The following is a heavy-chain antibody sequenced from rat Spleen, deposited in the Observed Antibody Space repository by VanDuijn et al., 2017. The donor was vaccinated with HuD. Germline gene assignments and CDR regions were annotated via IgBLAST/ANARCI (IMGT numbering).Heavy chain of an antibody. J-gene: IGHJ2*01. CDR3: ARHRAPNWELLFDY. CDR1: GFSLTSNG. D-gene: IGHD5-1*01. V-gene: IGHV2-72*01. Sequence: QVQLKESGPGLMQPSETLSLTCTVSGFSLTSNGVGWVRQPLGKGLVWMGTIWAGGSTNYNSAVQSRLSISRDTSKSQVFLKMNSLQPEDTGTYYCARHRAPNWELLFDYWGQGVMVTVSS. CDR2: IWAGGST.